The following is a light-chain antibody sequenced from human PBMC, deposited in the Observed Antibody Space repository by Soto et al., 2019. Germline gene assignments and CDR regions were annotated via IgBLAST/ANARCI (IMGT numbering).Light chain of an antibody. CDR2: GAS. CDR1: QSVSTNN. V-gene: IGKV3-20*01. CDR3: QQDDNLVWT. Sequence: IVLTQSPGTLSLSPGERATLSCRASQSVSTNNLAWYQQRPGQAPRLLMYGASRRATGIPDRFSGSGSGTDFTLTISRLEPEDFAVYYCQQDDNLVWTFGQGTKVDIK. J-gene: IGKJ1*01.